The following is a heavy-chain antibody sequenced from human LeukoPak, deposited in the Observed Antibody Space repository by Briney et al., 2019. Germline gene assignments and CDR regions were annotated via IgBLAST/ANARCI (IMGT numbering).Heavy chain of an antibody. CDR3: ARAYYDTAYYYMDV. Sequence: SETLSLTCTVSGGSISSYYWSWIRQPPGKGLEWIGYIYYSGSTNSNPSLKSRVTISVDTSKNQFSLKLSSVTAADTAVYYCARAYYDTAYYYMDVWGKGTTVTVSS. CDR1: GGSISSYY. D-gene: IGHD3-22*01. J-gene: IGHJ6*03. V-gene: IGHV4-59*01. CDR2: IYYSGST.